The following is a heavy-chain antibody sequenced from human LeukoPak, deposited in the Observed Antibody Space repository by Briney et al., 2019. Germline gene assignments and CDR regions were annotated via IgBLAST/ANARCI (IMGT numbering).Heavy chain of an antibody. J-gene: IGHJ6*03. CDR3: ARAYYTIFGVVGWMDNYYHYMDV. D-gene: IGHD3-3*01. CDR2: INPSGGST. V-gene: IGHV1-46*01. CDR1: GYTFTSYF. Sequence: GASVKVSCKSSGYTFTSYFMHWVRQAPGQGLEWMGIINPSGGSTSYAQKFQGRVTMTRDTSTTTVYMELSSLRSEDTAVYYCARAYYTIFGVVGWMDNYYHYMDVWGKGTTVTVSS.